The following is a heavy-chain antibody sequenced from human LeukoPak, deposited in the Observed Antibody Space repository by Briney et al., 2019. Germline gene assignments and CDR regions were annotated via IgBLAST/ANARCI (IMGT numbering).Heavy chain of an antibody. V-gene: IGHV3-7*01. D-gene: IGHD2-15*01. CDR3: ARDKVEGPTLFDY. CDR2: IKQDGSEI. CDR1: GFTFSTYW. Sequence: PGGSLRLSCATSGFTFSTYWMSWVRQVPGKGLERVANIKQDGSEIYYVDSVKGRFTISRDNAKNSLFLQMNNLRAEDTAVYYCARDKVEGPTLFDYWGQGTLVTVSS. J-gene: IGHJ4*02.